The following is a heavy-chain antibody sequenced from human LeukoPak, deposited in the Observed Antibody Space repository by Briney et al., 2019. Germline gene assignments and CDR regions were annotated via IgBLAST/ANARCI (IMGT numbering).Heavy chain of an antibody. Sequence: SVKVSCKASGYTFTSYDINWVRQAPGQGLEWMGWINTNTGNPTYAQGFTGRFVFSLDTSVSTAYLQISSLKAEDTAVYYCARDEIAVAGYFDYWGQGTLVTVSS. V-gene: IGHV7-4-1*02. CDR2: INTNTGNP. CDR3: ARDEIAVAGYFDY. J-gene: IGHJ4*02. CDR1: GYTFTSYD. D-gene: IGHD6-19*01.